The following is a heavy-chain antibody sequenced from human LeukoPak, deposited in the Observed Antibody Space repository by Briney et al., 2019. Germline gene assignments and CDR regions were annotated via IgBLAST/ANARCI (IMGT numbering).Heavy chain of an antibody. CDR1: GFTFRNYA. CDR2: IRYDGSNK. Sequence: GGSLRLSCAASGFTFRNYAMSWVRQAPGKGLEWVAFIRYDGSNKYYADSVKGRFTISRDNSKNTLYLQMNSLRAEDTAVYYCAKDGVGYCSSTSCLHYFDYWGQGTLVTVSS. D-gene: IGHD2-2*01. V-gene: IGHV3-30*02. J-gene: IGHJ4*02. CDR3: AKDGVGYCSSTSCLHYFDY.